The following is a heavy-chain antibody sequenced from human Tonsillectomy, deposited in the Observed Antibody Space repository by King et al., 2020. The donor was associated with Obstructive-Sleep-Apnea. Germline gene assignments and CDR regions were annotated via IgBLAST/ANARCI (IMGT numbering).Heavy chain of an antibody. CDR1: GFTFSSYG. CDR3: AKPLPWVQVDSSFGDY. Sequence: VQLVESGGGLVQPGGSLRLSCAASGFTFSSYGMSWVRQAPGKGLEWVAAISSSGGSTYYGDSLKGRFTISRDNSKNTLYLQMNSLRAEDTAVYYCAKPLPWVQVDSSFGDYWGQGTLVIVSS. D-gene: IGHD3-22*01. CDR2: ISSSGGST. V-gene: IGHV3-23*04. J-gene: IGHJ4*02.